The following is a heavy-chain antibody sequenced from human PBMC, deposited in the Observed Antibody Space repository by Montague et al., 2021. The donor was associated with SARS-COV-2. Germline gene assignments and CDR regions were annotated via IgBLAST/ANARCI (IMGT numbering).Heavy chain of an antibody. Sequence: SETLSLTCTVSAGAIDNHYWSWIRQPPGKELEWIGYIYFSGAASYNPSLKSRVTISVDTSRNQFSLQLTSVTAADTAVYYCARRPISGWSFDSWGQGTQVSVSS. CDR2: IYFSGAA. V-gene: IGHV4-59*08. CDR1: AGAIDNHY. D-gene: IGHD6-19*01. J-gene: IGHJ4*02. CDR3: ARRPISGWSFDS.